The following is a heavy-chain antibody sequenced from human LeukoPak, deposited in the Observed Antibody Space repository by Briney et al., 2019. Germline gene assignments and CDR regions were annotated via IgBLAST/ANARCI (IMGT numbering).Heavy chain of an antibody. Sequence: GSSVKVSCKASGGTFSSYAISWVRQAPGQGLEWMGGIIPIFGTANCAQKFQGRVTITTDESTSTAYMELSSLRSEDTAVYYCARSGYSYGDTTGFDPWGQGTLVTVSS. J-gene: IGHJ5*02. V-gene: IGHV1-69*05. CDR2: IIPIFGTA. CDR3: ARSGYSYGDTTGFDP. CDR1: GGTFSSYA. D-gene: IGHD5-18*01.